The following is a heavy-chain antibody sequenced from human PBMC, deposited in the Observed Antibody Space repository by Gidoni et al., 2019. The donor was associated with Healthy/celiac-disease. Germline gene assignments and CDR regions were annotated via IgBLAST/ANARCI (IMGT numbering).Heavy chain of an antibody. Sequence: EFLEWVSGISWNSGSIGYADSVKGRFTISRDNAKNSLYLQMNSLRAEDTALYYCAKDISVRGVMGPYYYYYGMDVWGQGTTVTVSS. J-gene: IGHJ6*02. CDR2: ISWNSGSI. CDR3: AKDISVRGVMGPYYYYYGMDV. D-gene: IGHD3-10*01. V-gene: IGHV3-9*01.